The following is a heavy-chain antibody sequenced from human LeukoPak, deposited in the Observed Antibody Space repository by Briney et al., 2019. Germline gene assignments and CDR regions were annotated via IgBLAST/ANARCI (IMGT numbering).Heavy chain of an antibody. CDR3: ARDTMTTPDYFAY. V-gene: IGHV3-48*03. CDR1: GFTFSSYE. Sequence: PGGSLRLSCAASGFTFSSYEMNWVRQAPGKGLEWGSYISISGITRYYADSVKGRFTISRDNAKNSLYPQMNSLRAEDTAVYYCARDTMTTPDYFAYWGQGTLVTVSS. CDR2: ISISGITR. D-gene: IGHD4-11*01. J-gene: IGHJ4*02.